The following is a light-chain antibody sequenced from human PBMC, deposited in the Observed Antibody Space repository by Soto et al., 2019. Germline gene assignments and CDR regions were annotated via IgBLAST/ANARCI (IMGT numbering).Light chain of an antibody. CDR1: QSLVYSDGNTY. CDR3: IQGTHWPWT. V-gene: IGKV2-30*01. Sequence: DVVMTQSPLSLPVTLGQPASISCRSSQSLVYSDGNTYLNWFQQGPGQSPRRLIYKVSNRDSGVPDRVSGSGSGTDFTLKISRVEAEDVGVYYCIQGTHWPWTFGQGTKVEIK. CDR2: KVS. J-gene: IGKJ1*01.